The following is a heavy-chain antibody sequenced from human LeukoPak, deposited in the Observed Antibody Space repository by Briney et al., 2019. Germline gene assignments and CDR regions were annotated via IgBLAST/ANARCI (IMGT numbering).Heavy chain of an antibody. CDR2: INPSGGST. J-gene: IGHJ6*02. D-gene: IGHD1-26*01. Sequence: ASVKVSCKASGYTFTSCYMHWVRQAPGQGLEWMGIINPSGGSTSYAQKFQGRVTMTRDTSTSTVYMELSSLRSEDTAVYYCARDILVGATSYYYYGMDVWGQGTTVTVSS. CDR3: ARDILVGATSYYYYGMDV. V-gene: IGHV1-46*01. CDR1: GYTFTSCY.